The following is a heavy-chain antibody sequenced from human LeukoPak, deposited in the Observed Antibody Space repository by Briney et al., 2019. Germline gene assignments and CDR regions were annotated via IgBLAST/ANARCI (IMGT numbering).Heavy chain of an antibody. V-gene: IGHV4-59*01. Sequence: PSETLSLTCTVSGGSISGYYWTWIRQPPGKGLEWIGYKYYSVSTNSNPSLKSRVTIPVDPSKNKFSLKLTSVTAADTAVYYCARGSGNYFGWFDPWGQGTPVTVSS. CDR3: ARGSGNYFGWFDP. CDR1: GGSISGYY. CDR2: KYYSVST. D-gene: IGHD3-10*01. J-gene: IGHJ5*02.